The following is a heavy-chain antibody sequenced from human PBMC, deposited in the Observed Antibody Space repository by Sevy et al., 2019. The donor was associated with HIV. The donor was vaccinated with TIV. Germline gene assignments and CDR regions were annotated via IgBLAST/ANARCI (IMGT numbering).Heavy chain of an antibody. CDR3: AKQWLAAKEFSDSRAFDI. J-gene: IGHJ3*02. V-gene: IGHV3-23*01. CDR2: ISGSGGST. D-gene: IGHD6-19*01. Sequence: GGSLRLSCAASGFTFSSYAMSWVRQAPGKGLEWVSAISGSGGSTYYADSVKGRFTISRDNSKNTLYLKMNSLRAEDTAVYYCAKQWLAAKEFSDSRAFDIWRQGTLVTVSS. CDR1: GFTFSSYA.